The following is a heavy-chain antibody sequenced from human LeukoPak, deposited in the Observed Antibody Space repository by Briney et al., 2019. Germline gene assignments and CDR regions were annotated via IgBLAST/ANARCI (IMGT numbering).Heavy chain of an antibody. CDR1: GFTFISYA. Sequence: GGSLRLSCAASGFTFISYAMSWVRQAPGRGLEWVSAISGSGGNTYYADSVKGRFTISRDNSKNTMYLQMNSMRVEDTAVYYCVRGGWYDACDIWREGTMVSVSS. J-gene: IGHJ3*02. CDR2: ISGSGGNT. CDR3: VRGGWYDACDI. V-gene: IGHV3-23*01. D-gene: IGHD6-19*01.